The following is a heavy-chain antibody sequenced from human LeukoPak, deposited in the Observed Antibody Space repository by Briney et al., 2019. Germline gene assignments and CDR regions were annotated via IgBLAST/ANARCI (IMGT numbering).Heavy chain of an antibody. V-gene: IGHV5-51*01. J-gene: IGHJ6*02. D-gene: IGHD1-26*01. CDR3: ARGVVGANDYFYGMDV. CDR1: GYGFFGYW. Sequence: GESLKISCKGSGYGFFGYWIGWVRQMPGKSLEWMGIIYPDDSKTRYSPSFQGQVTMSADKSIRTAYLQWSSLKASDTAIYYCARGVVGANDYFYGMDVWGQGTTVTVSS. CDR2: IYPDDSKT.